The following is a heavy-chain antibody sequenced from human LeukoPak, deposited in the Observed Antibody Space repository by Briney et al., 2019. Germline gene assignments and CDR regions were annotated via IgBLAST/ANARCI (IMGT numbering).Heavy chain of an antibody. V-gene: IGHV3-74*01. D-gene: IGHD3-22*01. CDR1: GFTFSSYW. J-gene: IGHJ4*02. Sequence: GGSLRLSCAASGFTFSSYWMHWVRQAPGKGLVWVSRINSDGSSTSYADSVKGRFTISRDNAKDTLYLQMNSLRAEDTAVYYCARDLSSDYYDSSGYLNYWGQGTLVTVSS. CDR3: ARDLSSDYYDSSGYLNY. CDR2: INSDGSST.